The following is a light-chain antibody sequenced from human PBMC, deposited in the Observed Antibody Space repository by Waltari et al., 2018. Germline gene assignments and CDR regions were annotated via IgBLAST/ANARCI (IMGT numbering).Light chain of an antibody. CDR1: QSVSSY. CDR3: HQPSNWSRWT. V-gene: IGKV3-11*01. J-gene: IGKJ1*01. CDR2: DAS. Sequence: DIVLTQSHATLSLSPGERATLYCRASQSVSSYLAWYQQKPDQAPRLLIYDASNRATGIPARFSGSGSVTDFTLTISSLEPEDFAVYYCHQPSNWSRWTFGQATKVEIK.